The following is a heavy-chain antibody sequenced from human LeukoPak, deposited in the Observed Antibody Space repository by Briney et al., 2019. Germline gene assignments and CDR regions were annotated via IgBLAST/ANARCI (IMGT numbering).Heavy chain of an antibody. D-gene: IGHD4-17*01. CDR2: IYSGGST. CDR3: ARDPPYGASGY. CDR1: GFTVSSNY. V-gene: IGHV3-53*01. J-gene: IGHJ4*02. Sequence: GGSLRLSCAASGFTVSSNYMSWVRQAPGKGLEWVSVIYSGGSTYYADSVKCRFTISRDNSKNTLYLQMNSLRAEDTAVYYCARDPPYGASGYWGQGTLVTVSS.